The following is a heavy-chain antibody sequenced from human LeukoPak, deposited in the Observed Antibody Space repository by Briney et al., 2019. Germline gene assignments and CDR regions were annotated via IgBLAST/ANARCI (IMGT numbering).Heavy chain of an antibody. CDR3: ARALGTAMVTLYYFDY. V-gene: IGHV4-34*01. D-gene: IGHD5-18*01. Sequence: SETLSLTCAVYGGSFSAYYWSWIRQPPGKGLEWIGEINHSGSTNYNPSLKSRVTISVDTSKNQFSLKLSSVTAADTAVYYCARALGTAMVTLYYFDYWGQGTLVTVSS. CDR1: GGSFSAYY. CDR2: INHSGST. J-gene: IGHJ4*02.